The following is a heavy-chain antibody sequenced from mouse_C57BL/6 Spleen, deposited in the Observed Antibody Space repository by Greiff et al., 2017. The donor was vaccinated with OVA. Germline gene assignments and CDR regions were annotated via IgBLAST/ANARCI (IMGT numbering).Heavy chain of an antibody. CDR1: GYAFSSYW. Sequence: QVQLQQSGAELVKPGASVKISCKASGYAFSSYWMNWVKQRPGKGLEWIGQIYPGDGDTNYNGKFKGKATLTADKSSSTAYMQLSSLTSEDSAVYFCARDDYYGTKGYFDVWGTGTTVTVSS. CDR3: ARDDYYGTKGYFDV. V-gene: IGHV1-80*01. J-gene: IGHJ1*03. CDR2: IYPGDGDT. D-gene: IGHD1-1*01.